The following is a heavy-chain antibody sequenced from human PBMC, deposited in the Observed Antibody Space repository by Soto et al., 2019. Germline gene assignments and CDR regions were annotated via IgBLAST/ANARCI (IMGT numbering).Heavy chain of an antibody. CDR3: ARGFHPTYSSSRFDY. Sequence: GASVKVSCKASGYTFTGYYMHWVRQAPGQGLEWMGWINPNSGGTNYAQKFQGWVTMTRDTSIITAYMELSRLRSDDTDVYYCARGFHPTYSSSRFDYWGQGTLVTVSS. CDR2: INPNSGGT. V-gene: IGHV1-2*04. D-gene: IGHD6-6*01. CDR1: GYTFTGYY. J-gene: IGHJ4*02.